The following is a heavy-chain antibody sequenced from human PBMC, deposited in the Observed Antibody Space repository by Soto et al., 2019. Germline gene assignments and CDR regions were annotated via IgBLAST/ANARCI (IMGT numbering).Heavy chain of an antibody. CDR3: AHSRNYGDYVDY. D-gene: IGHD4-17*01. CDR1: GFSLSTSGVG. V-gene: IGHV2-5*02. CDR2: IYWDDDK. Sequence: QITLKESGPTLVKPTQTLTLTCTFSGFSLSTSGVGVGWIRQPPGKALEWLALIYWDDDKRYSPSLKSRLTITKDTSKNQVVLTMTNMDPVDTATYYSAHSRNYGDYVDYWGQGTLVTVSS. J-gene: IGHJ4*02.